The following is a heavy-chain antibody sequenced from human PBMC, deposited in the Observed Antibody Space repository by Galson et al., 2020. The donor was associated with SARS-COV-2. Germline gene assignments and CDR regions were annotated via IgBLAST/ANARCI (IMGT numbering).Heavy chain of an antibody. CDR2: ISAYNGNT. J-gene: IGHJ6*03. CDR1: GYTFTSYG. CDR3: ARVVSRFGYCSSTSCPYFYYYMDV. V-gene: IGHV1-18*01. D-gene: IGHD2-2*03. Sequence: ASVKVSCKASGYTFTSYGLSWVRQAPGQGLEWMGWISAYNGNTNYAQKLQGRVTMTTDTSTSTAYMELRSLRSDDTAVYYCARVVSRFGYCSSTSCPYFYYYMDVWGKGTTVTVSS.